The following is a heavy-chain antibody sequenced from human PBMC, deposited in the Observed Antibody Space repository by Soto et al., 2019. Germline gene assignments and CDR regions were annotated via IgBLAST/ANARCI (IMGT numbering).Heavy chain of an antibody. J-gene: IGHJ5*02. Sequence: GGSLRLSCAASGFTFSSYSMNWVRQAPGKGLEWVSYISSSSSTIYYADSVKGRFTISRDNAKNSLYLQMNSLRAEETAVYYCASVKNYDFWSGYPNWFDPWGQGTLVTVSS. CDR1: GFTFSSYS. D-gene: IGHD3-3*01. CDR3: ASVKNYDFWSGYPNWFDP. V-gene: IGHV3-48*01. CDR2: ISSSSSTI.